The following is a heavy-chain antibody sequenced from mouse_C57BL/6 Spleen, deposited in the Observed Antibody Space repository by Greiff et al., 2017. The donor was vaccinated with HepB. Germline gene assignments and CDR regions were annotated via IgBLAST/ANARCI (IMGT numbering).Heavy chain of an antibody. CDR1: GFNIKDDY. J-gene: IGHJ3*01. CDR2: IDPENGDT. CDR3: TTGSSGYRFAY. D-gene: IGHD3-2*02. Sequence: EVKLVESGAELVRPGASVKLSCTASGFNIKDDYMHWVKQRPEQGLEWIGWIDPENGDTEYASKFQGKATITADTSSNTAYLQLSSLTSEDTAVYYCTTGSSGYRFAYWAKGLWSLSLQ. V-gene: IGHV14-4*01.